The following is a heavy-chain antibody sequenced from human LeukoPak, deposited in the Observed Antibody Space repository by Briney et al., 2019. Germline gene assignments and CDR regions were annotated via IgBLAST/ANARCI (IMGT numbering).Heavy chain of an antibody. CDR1: GFAFSGYA. D-gene: IGHD1-26*01. V-gene: IGHV3-23*01. CDR2: IGARGDVT. Sequence: GGSLRLSCTVSGFAFSGYAMSWVRQAPGKGPEWVSSIGARGDVTYSADSVKGRFTLPRDNSKRTLFLQMNSLRAEDTAVYYCAKVHYTASFPGSFPGRNFFDSWGQGSLVTVSP. J-gene: IGHJ4*02. CDR3: AKVHYTASFPGSFPGRNFFDS.